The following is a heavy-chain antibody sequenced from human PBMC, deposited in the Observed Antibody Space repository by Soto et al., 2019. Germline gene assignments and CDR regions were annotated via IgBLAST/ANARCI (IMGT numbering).Heavy chain of an antibody. Sequence: EAQLLESGGGLVQPGGSLRLSCDASRFTFSTFAMSWVRQAPGQGLEWVSVISGSGGFTYYADSVKGGFTISRDNSKNTLFLQMNSLRVEDTAVYYCAKRGITIFGVVTNYYSGVDVWGQGTTVTVSS. CDR3: AKRGITIFGVVTNYYSGVDV. D-gene: IGHD3-3*01. V-gene: IGHV3-23*01. CDR2: ISGSGGFT. CDR1: RFTFSTFA. J-gene: IGHJ6*02.